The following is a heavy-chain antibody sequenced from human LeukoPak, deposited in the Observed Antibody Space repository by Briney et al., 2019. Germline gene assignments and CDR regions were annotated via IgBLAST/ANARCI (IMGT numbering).Heavy chain of an antibody. CDR2: INPNSGGT. CDR1: GYTFTGYY. CDR3: ARAVCSTSCYLFDY. D-gene: IGHD2-2*01. V-gene: IGHV1-2*04. J-gene: IGHJ4*02. Sequence: ASVKVSCKASGYTFTGYYMHWVRQAPGQGLEWMGWINPNSGGTNYAQKFQGWVTMTRGTSISTACMELSRLRSDDTAVYYCARAVCSTSCYLFDYWGQGTLVTVSS.